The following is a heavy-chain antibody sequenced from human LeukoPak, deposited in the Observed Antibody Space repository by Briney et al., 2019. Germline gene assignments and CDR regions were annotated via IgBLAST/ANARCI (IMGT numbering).Heavy chain of an antibody. J-gene: IGHJ4*02. D-gene: IGHD5-24*01. CDR3: ASLGRDGYNSDY. CDR2: IIPIFGTA. Sequence: EASVKVSCKASGGTFSSYAISWVRQAPGQGLEWMGGIIPIFGTANYAQKFQGRVTITADESTSTAYMELSSLRSEDTAVYYCASLGRDGYNSDYWGQGTLVTVSS. V-gene: IGHV1-69*13. CDR1: GGTFSSYA.